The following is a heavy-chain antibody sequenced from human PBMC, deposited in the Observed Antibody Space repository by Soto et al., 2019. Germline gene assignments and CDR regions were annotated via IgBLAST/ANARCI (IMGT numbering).Heavy chain of an antibody. V-gene: IGHV4-34*01. CDR1: SGSFSSYY. Sequence: SATLSLTCAVHSGSFSSYYCTWTRQPPGKGLEWIGEIHPSGDTDYNPSLSNRVTISLDTSKSQFSLRLTSVTAAATAVYFCSGVRDPSKGGRTWGQGTRVTVSS. CDR3: SGVRDPSKGGRT. J-gene: IGHJ5*02. CDR2: IHPSGDT. D-gene: IGHD2-2*01.